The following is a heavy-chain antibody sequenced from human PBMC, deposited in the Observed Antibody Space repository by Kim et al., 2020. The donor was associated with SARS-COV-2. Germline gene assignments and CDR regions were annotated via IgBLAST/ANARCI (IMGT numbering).Heavy chain of an antibody. CDR3: ARLPQYCSGGSCYFPYWYFDL. Sequence: GESLKISCKGSGYSFTSYWIGWVRQMPGKGLEWMGIIYPGDSDTRYSPSFQGQVTISADKSISTAYLQWSSLKASDTAMYYCARLPQYCSGGSCYFPYWYFDLWGRGTLVTVSS. D-gene: IGHD2-15*01. V-gene: IGHV5-51*01. CDR1: GYSFTSYW. CDR2: IYPGDSDT. J-gene: IGHJ2*01.